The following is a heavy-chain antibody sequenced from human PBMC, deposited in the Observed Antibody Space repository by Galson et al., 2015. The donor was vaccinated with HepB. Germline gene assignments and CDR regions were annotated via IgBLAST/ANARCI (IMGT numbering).Heavy chain of an antibody. CDR1: GYTFTSSG. CDR2: IYPGDSDT. D-gene: IGHD1-1*01. V-gene: IGHV5-51*01. CDR3: ARRGPGSDAFDI. Sequence: KVSCKASGYTFTSSGISWVRQMPGKGLEWMGIIYPGDSDTRYSPPFQGQVTISADKSISTAYLQWSSLKASDTAMYYCARRGPGSDAFDIWGQGTMVTVSS. J-gene: IGHJ3*02.